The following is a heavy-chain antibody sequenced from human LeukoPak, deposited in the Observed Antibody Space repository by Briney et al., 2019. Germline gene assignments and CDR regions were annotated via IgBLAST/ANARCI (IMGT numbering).Heavy chain of an antibody. CDR2: INRGST. D-gene: IGHD5-24*01. V-gene: IGHV4-34*01. CDR1: GGSFSGYY. Sequence: SETLSLTCAVYGGSFSGYYWSWVRQPPGKGLEWIGEINRGSTNYNPSLKSRVTISADTSKKQFSLNVSFVTAADTAVYYCARRRRGLWLDYWGQGTLVTVSS. CDR3: ARRRRGLWLDY. J-gene: IGHJ4*02.